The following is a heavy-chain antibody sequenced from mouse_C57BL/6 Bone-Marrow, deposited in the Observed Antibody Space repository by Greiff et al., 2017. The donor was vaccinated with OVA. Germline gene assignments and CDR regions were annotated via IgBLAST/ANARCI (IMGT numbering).Heavy chain of an antibody. D-gene: IGHD1-1*01. J-gene: IGHJ2*01. Sequence: QVHVKQPGAELVKPGASVKMSCKASGYTFTSYWITWVKQRPGQGLEWIGDIYPGSGSTNYNEKFKSKATLTVDTSSSTAYMQLSSLTSEDSAVYYCAATTVVFDYWGQGTTLTVSS. CDR1: GYTFTSYW. V-gene: IGHV1-55*01. CDR3: AATTVVFDY. CDR2: IYPGSGST.